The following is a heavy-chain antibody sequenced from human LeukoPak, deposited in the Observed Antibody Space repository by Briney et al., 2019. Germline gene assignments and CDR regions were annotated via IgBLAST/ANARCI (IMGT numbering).Heavy chain of an antibody. D-gene: IGHD2-2*01. CDR3: ARGGISTRIDY. V-gene: IGHV1-18*01. Sequence: GASVKVSCKTSGYTFTTSGVSWVRQAPGQGLEWMGWISAYNGNTNYAQNIQGRATMTTDTATNTAYMELRSLRSDDTAVYYCARGGISTRIDYWGQGTLVTVSS. CDR1: GYTFTTSG. CDR2: ISAYNGNT. J-gene: IGHJ4*02.